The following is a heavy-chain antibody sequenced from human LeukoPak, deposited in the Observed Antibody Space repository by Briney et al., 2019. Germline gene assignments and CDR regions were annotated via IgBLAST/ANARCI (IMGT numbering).Heavy chain of an antibody. D-gene: IGHD4-17*01. Sequence: SETLSLTCTVSGGSISSSSYYWGWIRQPPGKGLEWIGSIYYSGSTYYNPSLKSLVTISVDTSKNQFSLKLSSVTAADTAAYYCARHDYGDYVYAFDIWGQGTIVTVSS. V-gene: IGHV4-39*01. CDR2: IYYSGST. J-gene: IGHJ3*02. CDR3: ARHDYGDYVYAFDI. CDR1: GGSISSSSYY.